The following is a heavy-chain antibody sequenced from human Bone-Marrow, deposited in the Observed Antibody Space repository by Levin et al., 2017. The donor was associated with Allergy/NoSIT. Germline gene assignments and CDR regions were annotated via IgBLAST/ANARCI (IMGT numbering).Heavy chain of an antibody. CDR1: GDSVSSNSAA. V-gene: IGHV6-1*01. CDR2: TYYRSKWSN. CDR3: ARHAASMAAFDF. Sequence: NPSETLSLTCVISGDSVSSNSAAWYWIRQSPSRGLEWLGRTYYRSKWSNDYAVSLKGRITINPDTSRNQFSLQLYSVTPEDTAVYYCARHAASMAAFDFWGQGTMVTVSS. J-gene: IGHJ3*01. D-gene: IGHD6-13*01.